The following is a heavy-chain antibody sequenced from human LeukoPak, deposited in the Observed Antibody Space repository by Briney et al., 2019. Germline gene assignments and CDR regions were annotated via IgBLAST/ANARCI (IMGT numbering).Heavy chain of an antibody. CDR2: ISHIGRT. Sequence: PSETLSLTCAVSGDSFSSHYWTWIRQSPGTGLEWIGYISHIGRTNYNPSLKSRVTISIDTSKNQFSLKLRSVAAADTAVYYCARDLVTVTKGFDIWGQGTMVSVSS. D-gene: IGHD4-17*01. CDR1: GDSFSSHY. J-gene: IGHJ3*02. V-gene: IGHV4-59*11. CDR3: ARDLVTVTKGFDI.